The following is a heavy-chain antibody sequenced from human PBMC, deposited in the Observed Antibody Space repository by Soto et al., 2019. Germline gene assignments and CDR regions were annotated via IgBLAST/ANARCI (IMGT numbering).Heavy chain of an antibody. Sequence: PGGSLRLSCAASGFTFSGHAMSWVRQAPGKGLGGVSSISGSGGSTYHADSVKGRFTVSRDNSKNTVYLQMRSLRAEDTAIYYCAKLMGNDFWSGSVWTSNDYAMDVWGQGTTVTVSS. V-gene: IGHV3-23*01. CDR1: GFTFSGHA. CDR3: AKLMGNDFWSGSVWTSNDYAMDV. CDR2: ISGSGGST. J-gene: IGHJ6*02. D-gene: IGHD3-3*01.